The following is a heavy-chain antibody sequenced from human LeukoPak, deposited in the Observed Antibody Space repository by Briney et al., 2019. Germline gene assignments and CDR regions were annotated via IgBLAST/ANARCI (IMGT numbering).Heavy chain of an antibody. V-gene: IGHV1-2*02. J-gene: IGHJ5*02. CDR1: GYTFTGYY. D-gene: IGHD6-19*01. CDR2: INPNSGGT. CDR3: ARGLEHYGTGWYFST. Sequence: ASVKVSCKASGYTFTGYYMHWVRQAPGQGLEWMGWINPNSGGTNYAQKFQGRVTMTRDTSISTAYMELSRLTSDDTAVYSCARGLEHYGTGWYFSTWGRGTLVTVPS.